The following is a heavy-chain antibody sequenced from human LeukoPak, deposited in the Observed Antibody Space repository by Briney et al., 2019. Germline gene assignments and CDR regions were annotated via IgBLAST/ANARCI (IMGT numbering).Heavy chain of an antibody. CDR2: ISGSGGST. CDR1: GFTFSSHW. Sequence: GGSLRLSCAASGFTFSSHWMSWVRQAPGKGLEWVSAISGSGGSTYYADSVKGRFTISRDNSKNTLYLQMNSLRAEDTAVYYCAKGPYGSGSSINWFDPWGQGTLVTVSS. D-gene: IGHD3-10*01. J-gene: IGHJ5*02. CDR3: AKGPYGSGSSINWFDP. V-gene: IGHV3-23*01.